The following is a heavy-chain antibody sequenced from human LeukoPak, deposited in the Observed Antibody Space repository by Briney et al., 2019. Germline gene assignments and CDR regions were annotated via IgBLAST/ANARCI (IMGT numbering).Heavy chain of an antibody. CDR1: GFTFRNYC. CDR3: VRDFDIITTAFLVY. CDR2: INTRTGHI. Sequence: GGSLRLSCAASGFTFRNYCMNWVRQSPGKGLEWVSSINTRTGHIYYADSVRGRFTISRDNAKNSLYLEMDSLGAEDTAVYYCVRDFDIITTAFLVYWGPGTLVTVSS. D-gene: IGHD3-10*01. J-gene: IGHJ4*02. V-gene: IGHV3-21*01.